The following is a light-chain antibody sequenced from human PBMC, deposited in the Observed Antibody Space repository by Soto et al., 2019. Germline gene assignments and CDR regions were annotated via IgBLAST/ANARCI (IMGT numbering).Light chain of an antibody. CDR2: AAS. V-gene: IGKV3-20*01. CDR3: QQYYASSWT. Sequence: EIVLTQSPGTRSLSPGERATLSCRASQSISSTYLAWYRQKPGQAPRLLIYAASSRATGIPDRFSGSGSGTDFTLTISRLEPADFAVYYCQQYYASSWTFGQGTRVEIK. J-gene: IGKJ1*01. CDR1: QSISSTY.